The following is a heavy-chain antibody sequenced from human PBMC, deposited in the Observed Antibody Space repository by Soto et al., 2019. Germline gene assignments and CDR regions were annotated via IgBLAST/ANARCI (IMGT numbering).Heavy chain of an antibody. CDR3: ARGYDDFGGSNPLYGLAV. J-gene: IGHJ6*01. V-gene: IGHV3-23*01. Sequence: QPGGSLRLSCAASGFTCSSDAMSWVRQAPGKGLEWVSAISGSGGSTYYADSVKGLFTISRDNAKNSLYLQMNSLRAEDTAVYYCARGYDDFGGSNPLYGLAVPGQRTTVLVSS. CDR2: ISGSGGST. CDR1: GFTCSSDA. D-gene: IGHD3-16*01.